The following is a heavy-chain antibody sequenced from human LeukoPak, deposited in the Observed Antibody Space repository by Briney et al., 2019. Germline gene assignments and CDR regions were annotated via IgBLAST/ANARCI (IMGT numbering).Heavy chain of an antibody. CDR3: ARQSSRGPYNWFDP. CDR2: IYSGGGT. V-gene: IGHV3-66*04. J-gene: IGHJ5*02. Sequence: GGCLRLSCAASGFTVSTNYMSWGRQAPGKGLEWVPIIYSGGGTYYADSVKGRFTISRDNSKNTLSLRMNTLRAEDTAVYYCARQSSRGPYNWFDPWGQGTLVTVSS. D-gene: IGHD6-19*01. CDR1: GFTVSTNY.